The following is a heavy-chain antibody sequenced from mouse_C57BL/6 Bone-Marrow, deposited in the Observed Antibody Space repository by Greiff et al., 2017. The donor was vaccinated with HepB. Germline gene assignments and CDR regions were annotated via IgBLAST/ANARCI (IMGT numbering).Heavy chain of an antibody. D-gene: IGHD2-1*01. V-gene: IGHV1-39*01. J-gene: IGHJ2*01. CDR3: ARRGDYGNFFFDY. Sequence: EVQLQQPGAELVKPGASVKISCKASGYSFTDYNMNWVKQSNGKSLEWIGVINPNYGTTSYNQKFKGKATLTVDQSSSTAYMQLNSLTSEDSAVYYCARRGDYGNFFFDYWGQGTTLTVSS. CDR2: INPNYGTT. CDR1: GYSFTDYN.